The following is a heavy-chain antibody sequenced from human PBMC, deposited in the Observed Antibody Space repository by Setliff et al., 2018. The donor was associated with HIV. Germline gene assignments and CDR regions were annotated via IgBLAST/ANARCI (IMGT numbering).Heavy chain of an antibody. CDR2: VDPEDGET. CDR1: GYTFTDYY. J-gene: IGHJ4*02. CDR3: ARRVSYATSGYSLGY. D-gene: IGHD5-12*01. Sequence: ASVKVSCKASGYTFTDYYMHWVQQAPGKGLEWMGRVDPEDGETIYAEKFQGRVTITADTSTDTAYMELSSLRSEDTAVYYCARRVSYATSGYSLGYWGQGTLVTVSS. V-gene: IGHV1-69-2*01.